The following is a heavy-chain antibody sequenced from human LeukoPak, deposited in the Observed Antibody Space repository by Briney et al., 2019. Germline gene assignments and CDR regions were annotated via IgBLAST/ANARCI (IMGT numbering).Heavy chain of an antibody. D-gene: IGHD2-8*02. J-gene: IGHJ4*02. CDR1: GYTFTSYY. Sequence: GASVKVSCKASGYTFTSYYMHWVRQAPGQGLEWMGLINPSGTNTNYARKFRGRVTMTRDTSTSTVYMDLSSLRSEDTAMHFCAREESGGYFDFWGQGTLVTVSS. CDR3: AREESGGYFDF. CDR2: INPSGTNT. V-gene: IGHV1-46*01.